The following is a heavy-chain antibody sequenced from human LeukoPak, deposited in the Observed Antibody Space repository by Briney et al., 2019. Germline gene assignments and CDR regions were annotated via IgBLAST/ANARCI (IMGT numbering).Heavy chain of an antibody. D-gene: IGHD3-16*01. Sequence: SETLSLTCTVSGGSISSSSYYWGWIRRPPGKGLEWIGSIYYSGSTYYNPSLKSRVTISVDTSKNQFSLKLSSVTAADTAVYYCVRDTSFYYYYYMDVWGKGTTVTVSS. V-gene: IGHV4-39*07. CDR1: GGSISSSSYY. CDR2: IYYSGST. CDR3: VRDTSFYYYYYMDV. J-gene: IGHJ6*03.